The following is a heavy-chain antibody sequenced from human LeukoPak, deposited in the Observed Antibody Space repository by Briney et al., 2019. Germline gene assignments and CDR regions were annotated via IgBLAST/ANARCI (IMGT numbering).Heavy chain of an antibody. CDR3: ARQWGRD. Sequence: XVXQXXGKGLEWVSVIYSGGSTYYADSVKGRFTISRDNPKNTLYLQMNSLRAEDTAVYYCARQWGRDWGQGTLVTVSS. D-gene: IGHD1-26*01. J-gene: IGHJ4*02. CDR2: IYSGGST. V-gene: IGHV3-53*01.